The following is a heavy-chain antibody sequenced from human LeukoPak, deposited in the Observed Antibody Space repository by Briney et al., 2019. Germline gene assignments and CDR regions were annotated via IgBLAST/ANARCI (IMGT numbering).Heavy chain of an antibody. CDR2: ISYDGSNK. V-gene: IGHV3-30*18. J-gene: IGHJ4*02. D-gene: IGHD3-10*01. CDR3: AKGHYGSGSYYSY. CDR1: GFTFSSYA. Sequence: GGSLRLSCAASGFTFSSYAMSWVRQAPGKGLEWVAVISYDGSNKYYADSVKGRFTISRDNSKNTLYLQMNSLRAEDTAVYYCAKGHYGSGSYYSYWGQGTLVTVSS.